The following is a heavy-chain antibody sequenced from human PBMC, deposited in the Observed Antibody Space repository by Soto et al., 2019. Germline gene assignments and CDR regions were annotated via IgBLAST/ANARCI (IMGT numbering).Heavy chain of an antibody. V-gene: IGHV3-23*01. J-gene: IGHJ3*02. CDR1: GFTFSTYA. CDR2: ISAGGGST. CDR3: AHPRGYGVFDAYDI. D-gene: IGHD4-17*01. Sequence: GGSLRLSCAASGFTFSTYAMSWVRQAPGKGLEWASAISAGGGSTYYADSVKGRFTISRDNFINTLYLQMNSLRTEDTAVYYCAHPRGYGVFDAYDIWGQGAMVTVSS.